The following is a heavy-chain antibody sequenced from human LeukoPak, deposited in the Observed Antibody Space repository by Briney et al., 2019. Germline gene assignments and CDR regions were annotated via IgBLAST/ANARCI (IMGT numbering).Heavy chain of an antibody. J-gene: IGHJ4*02. CDR2: ISYDGSKK. V-gene: IGHV3-30*04. Sequence: GGSLRLSCAASGLTFSSYAMHWVRQAPGKGLEWVAVISYDGSKKFYADSVKGRFTISRDNSKNTLYLQMNSLRAEDTAVYYCSSTSLAWAGFDYWGQGTLVTVSS. D-gene: IGHD2-2*01. CDR3: SSTSLAWAGFDY. CDR1: GLTFSSYA.